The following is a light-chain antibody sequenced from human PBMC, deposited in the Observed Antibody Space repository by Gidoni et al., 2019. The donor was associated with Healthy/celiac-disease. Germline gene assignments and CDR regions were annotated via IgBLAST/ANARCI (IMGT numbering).Light chain of an antibody. CDR1: QSVLYSSNTKNY. J-gene: IGKJ1*01. CDR2: WAS. Sequence: DIVMTQSPDSLAVSLGERATINCKSSQSVLYSSNTKNYVAWYQQKPGQPPTLLIYWASTRESGVPDRFSGSGSGTDFTLTSSSLQAEDVAVYYCQQYYSTPRTFGQGTKVEIK. CDR3: QQYYSTPRT. V-gene: IGKV4-1*01.